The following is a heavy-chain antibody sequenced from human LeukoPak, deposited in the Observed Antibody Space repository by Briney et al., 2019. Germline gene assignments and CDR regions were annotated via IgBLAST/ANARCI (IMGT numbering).Heavy chain of an antibody. CDR1: GLTVSNSY. Sequence: GGSLRLSCAASGLTVSNSYINWVRQPPGKGLEWVSVLYRDDTSYYAESVKGRFTISRDSAKNTLDLQMSGLRGEDTAMYYCVSGYCRGARCHAFAFDIWGQGTMVTVSS. CDR2: LYRDDTS. J-gene: IGHJ3*02. V-gene: IGHV3-53*03. D-gene: IGHD2-15*01. CDR3: VSGYCRGARCHAFAFDI.